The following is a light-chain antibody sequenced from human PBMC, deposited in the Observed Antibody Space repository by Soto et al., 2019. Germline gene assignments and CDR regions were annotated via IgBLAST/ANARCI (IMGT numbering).Light chain of an antibody. Sequence: EVVLTQSPGTLSLSPGERATLSCRASQSFSSSYLAWYQQKPGQAPRLLIYGASTRATGIPDRFSGSGSGTDVTLTISRLEPEDFAVYYCQQYGSSPRITFGQGTRLEIK. J-gene: IGKJ5*01. CDR3: QQYGSSPRIT. CDR2: GAS. CDR1: QSFSSSY. V-gene: IGKV3-20*01.